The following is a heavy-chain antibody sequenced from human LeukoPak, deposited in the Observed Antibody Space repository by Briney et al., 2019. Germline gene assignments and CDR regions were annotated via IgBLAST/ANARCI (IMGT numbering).Heavy chain of an antibody. CDR3: AKSFDTSGRRAFDI. CDR1: GFTFSGYA. CDR2: IGVDGSHT. V-gene: IGHV3-23*01. Sequence: GGSLRLSCAASGFTFSGYAMSWVRQAPGKGLEWVSAIGVDGSHTYYADSVKGRFTTSRDNSRNTLSLQMSSLRAEDAAVYYCAKSFDTSGRRAFDIWGQGTMVTVSS. D-gene: IGHD3-22*01. J-gene: IGHJ3*02.